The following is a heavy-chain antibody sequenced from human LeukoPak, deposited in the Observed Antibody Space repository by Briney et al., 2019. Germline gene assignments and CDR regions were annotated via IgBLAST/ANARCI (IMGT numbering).Heavy chain of an antibody. V-gene: IGHV5-51*01. D-gene: IGHD5-18*01. J-gene: IGHJ4*02. Sequence: GESLKISCMGSGYSFSNYWIGWVRQMPGKGLEWMGIIYPDESKTRYSPSFQGQVTISADKSISTAYLQWSSLKASDTAMYYCARQRDSYIDYWGQGTLVTVSS. CDR3: ARQRDSYIDY. CDR2: IYPDESKT. CDR1: GYSFSNYW.